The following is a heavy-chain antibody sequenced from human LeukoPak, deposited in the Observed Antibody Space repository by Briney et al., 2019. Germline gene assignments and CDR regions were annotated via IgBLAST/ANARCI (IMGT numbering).Heavy chain of an antibody. CDR2: MIPIFGTA. CDR3: ATGAGAYDYGGKEIDY. Sequence: ASVKVSCKASGGTFSSYAISWVRQAPGQGLEWMGRMIPIFGTANYAQKFQGRVTITADKSTSTAYMELSSLRSEDTAVYYCATGAGAYDYGGKEIDYWGQGTLVTVSS. J-gene: IGHJ4*02. D-gene: IGHD4-23*01. V-gene: IGHV1-69*06. CDR1: GGTFSSYA.